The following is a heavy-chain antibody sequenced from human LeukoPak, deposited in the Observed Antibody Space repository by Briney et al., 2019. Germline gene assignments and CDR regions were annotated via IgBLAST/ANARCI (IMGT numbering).Heavy chain of an antibody. Sequence: PSETLSLTCTVSGGSISSYYWSWIRQPPGKGLEWIGYIYYSGSTNYNPSLESRVTISVDASKNQFSLKQSSVTAADTAVYYCARDRAADDAFDIWGQGTMVTVSS. CDR2: IYYSGST. V-gene: IGHV4-59*01. CDR3: ARDRAADDAFDI. J-gene: IGHJ3*02. D-gene: IGHD3-10*01. CDR1: GGSISSYY.